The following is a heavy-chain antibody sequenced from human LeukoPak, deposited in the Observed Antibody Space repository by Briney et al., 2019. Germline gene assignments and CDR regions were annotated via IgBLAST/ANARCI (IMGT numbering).Heavy chain of an antibody. D-gene: IGHD3-22*01. CDR2: IYYSGST. J-gene: IGHJ4*02. Sequence: SETLSLTCTVSGGSISSSSYYWGWIRQPPGKGLEWIGSIYYSGSTYYNPSLKSRVTISVDTSKNQFSLKLSSVTAADTAVYYCARTHDSREDFDYWGQGTLVTVSS. V-gene: IGHV4-39*01. CDR1: GGSISSSSYY. CDR3: ARTHDSREDFDY.